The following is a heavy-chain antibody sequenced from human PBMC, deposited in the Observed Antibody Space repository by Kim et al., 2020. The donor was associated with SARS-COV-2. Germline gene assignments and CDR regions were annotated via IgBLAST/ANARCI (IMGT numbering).Heavy chain of an antibody. J-gene: IGHJ4*02. V-gene: IGHV1-69*02. Sequence: NYAPKFQGRVTIPADKSTSTAYMELSSLRSEDTAVYYCAIIADTAMASFDYWGQGTLVTVSS. CDR3: AIIADTAMASFDY. D-gene: IGHD5-18*01.